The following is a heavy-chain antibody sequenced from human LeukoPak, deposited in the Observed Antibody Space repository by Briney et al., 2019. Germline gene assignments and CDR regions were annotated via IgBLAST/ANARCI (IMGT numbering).Heavy chain of an antibody. Sequence: GGSLRLSCAASGFTFSRYGMHWVRQAPGKRLEWVAVIWHDGSNNYEGSVKGRFTISRDNSQNTLRLQMNSLRPDDTAIYYCARDHGVMERRVAYYFDYWGQGTLVAVSS. CDR2: IWHDGSN. D-gene: IGHD1-1*01. CDR1: GFTFSRYG. CDR3: ARDHGVMERRVAYYFDY. V-gene: IGHV3-33*01. J-gene: IGHJ4*02.